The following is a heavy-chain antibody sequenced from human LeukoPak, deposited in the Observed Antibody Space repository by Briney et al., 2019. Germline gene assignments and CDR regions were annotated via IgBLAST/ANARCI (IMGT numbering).Heavy chain of an antibody. CDR2: IYYSGST. Sequence: PSETPSLTCTVSGGSISSSSYYWGWIRQPPGKGLEWIGSIYYSGSTYYNPSLKSRVTISVDTSKNQFSLKLSSVTAADTAVYYCARAPIAVAGTGWFDPWGQGTLVTVSS. CDR3: ARAPIAVAGTGWFDP. D-gene: IGHD6-19*01. V-gene: IGHV4-39*07. J-gene: IGHJ5*02. CDR1: GGSISSSSYY.